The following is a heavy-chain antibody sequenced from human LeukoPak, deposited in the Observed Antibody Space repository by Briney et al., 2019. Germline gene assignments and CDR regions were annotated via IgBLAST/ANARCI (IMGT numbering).Heavy chain of an antibody. CDR3: ARNFAMKGFDP. V-gene: IGHV1-2*02. CDR1: GYTFTGYY. Sequence: GASVKVSCKASGYTFTGYYMNWVRQAPGQGLDWMGWINSDSGFTKYAQKFQGRVTMTRDTSITTVYMDLTRLTSDDTAVYYCARNFAMKGFDPWGQGTLVTVSS. D-gene: IGHD2-2*01. CDR2: INSDSGFT. J-gene: IGHJ5*02.